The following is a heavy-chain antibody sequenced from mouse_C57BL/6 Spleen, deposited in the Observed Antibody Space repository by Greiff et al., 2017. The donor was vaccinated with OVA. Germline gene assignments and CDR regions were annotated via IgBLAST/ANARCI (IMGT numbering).Heavy chain of an antibody. CDR2: IYPRDGST. CDR3: ARTSRWTAQATWAMDY. J-gene: IGHJ4*01. D-gene: IGHD3-2*02. V-gene: IGHV1-85*01. Sequence: NLHQSVPELVKPGASVKLSCNASGYTFTSYDINWVKQRPGQGLEWIGWIYPRDGSTKYNEKFKGKATLTVDTSSSTAYMELHSLTSEDSAVYFCARTSRWTAQATWAMDYWGQGTSVTVSS. CDR1: GYTFTSYD.